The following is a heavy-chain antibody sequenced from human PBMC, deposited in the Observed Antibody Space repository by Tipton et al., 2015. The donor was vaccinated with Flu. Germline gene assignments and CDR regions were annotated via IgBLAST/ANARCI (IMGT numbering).Heavy chain of an antibody. D-gene: IGHD4-11*01. CDR3: ARRDYSNYVSVPKNWFDS. CDR2: NHHSSTT. V-gene: IGHV4-38-2*01. Sequence: TLSLTCAVSGDSITSDCYSGGGRQPPGKVVVWSANNHHSSTTYFNPSLWSRLSIIRDKAKNQLSLQLSFGAAADTAVYYCARRDYSNYVSVPKNWFDSWGQGILVTVSS. J-gene: IGHJ5*01. CDR1: GDSITSDCY.